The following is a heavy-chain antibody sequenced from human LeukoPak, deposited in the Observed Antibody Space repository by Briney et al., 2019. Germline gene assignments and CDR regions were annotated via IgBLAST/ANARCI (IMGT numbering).Heavy chain of an antibody. D-gene: IGHD1-20*01. CDR2: IWYDGSNK. CDR1: GFTFSSYG. Sequence: PSGGSLRLSCAASGFTFSSYGMPWVRQAPGKGLEWVAVIWYDGSNKYYADSVKGRFTISRDNSKNTLYLQMNSLRAEDTAVYYCAKSRQSQGNWNEFDPWGQGALVTVSS. CDR3: AKSRQSQGNWNEFDP. V-gene: IGHV3-33*06. J-gene: IGHJ5*02.